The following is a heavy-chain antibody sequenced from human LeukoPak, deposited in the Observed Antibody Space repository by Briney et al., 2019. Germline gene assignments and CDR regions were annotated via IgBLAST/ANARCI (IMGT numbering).Heavy chain of an antibody. CDR2: ITGDGGST. CDR3: ARDLIGSDFPG. V-gene: IGHV3-23*01. D-gene: IGHD3-9*01. J-gene: IGHJ4*02. CDR1: GFTFSNYV. Sequence: GGSLRLSCVASGFTFSNYVMSWVRQAPGKGLEWVSAITGDGGSTFFADSVRGRFTISRDNSKNTMYLQMNSLRAEDTAVYYCARDLIGSDFPGWGQGTLVTVSS.